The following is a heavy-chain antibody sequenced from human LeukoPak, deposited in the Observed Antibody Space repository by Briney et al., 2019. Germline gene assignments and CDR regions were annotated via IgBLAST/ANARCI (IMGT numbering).Heavy chain of an antibody. Sequence: QPGGSLRLSCAASGFTFSSYSMNWVRQAPGKGLEWVSYISSSSSTIYYADSVKGRFTISRDNAKSSLFLQMNSLRAEDTAVYYCARADVTSGYYEVGVIDYWGQGTLVTVSS. CDR1: GFTFSSYS. CDR3: ARADVTSGYYEVGVIDY. D-gene: IGHD3-22*01. V-gene: IGHV3-48*04. J-gene: IGHJ4*02. CDR2: ISSSSSTI.